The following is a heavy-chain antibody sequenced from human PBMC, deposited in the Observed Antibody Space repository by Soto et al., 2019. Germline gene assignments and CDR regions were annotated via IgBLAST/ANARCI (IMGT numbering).Heavy chain of an antibody. Sequence: ASVKVSCKASGYTFTSYYMHWVRQAPGQGLEWMGRINPSGGSTSHAQKFQGRVTMTRDTSTSTVYMELSSLRSEDTAVYYCARAWKDYYDSSGSVDYWGQGTLVTVSS. CDR3: ARAWKDYYDSSGSVDY. D-gene: IGHD3-22*01. J-gene: IGHJ4*02. V-gene: IGHV1-46*01. CDR1: GYTFTSYY. CDR2: INPSGGST.